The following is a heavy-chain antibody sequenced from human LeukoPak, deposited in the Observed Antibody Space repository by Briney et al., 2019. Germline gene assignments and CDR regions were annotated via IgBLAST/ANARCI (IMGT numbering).Heavy chain of an antibody. D-gene: IGHD6-13*01. J-gene: IGHJ4*02. Sequence: GGSLRLSCAASGFTFSIASMSWVRQAPGKGLEWVGQIKTKTDGGTTDHAAPVKGRFTISGDDSKNTLYLQMSSLKTEDTAVYYCTTHRGYSSSPTFDYWGQGTLVTVSS. CDR1: GFTFSIAS. CDR3: TTHRGYSSSPTFDY. V-gene: IGHV3-15*01. CDR2: IKTKTDGGTT.